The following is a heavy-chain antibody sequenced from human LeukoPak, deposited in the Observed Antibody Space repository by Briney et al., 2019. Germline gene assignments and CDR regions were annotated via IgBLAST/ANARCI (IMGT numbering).Heavy chain of an antibody. CDR1: RVTFNSCS. CDR2: IIPLLGIV. V-gene: IGHV1-69*04. Sequence: SVKVSCKASRVTFNSCSISWVRQAPGHGLDWMGRIIPLLGIVNYAQKFQGKVTITADKSTNTAYMELSSLRSEDTAMYYCASDRTIAAAVDPFDIWGQGTMVTVSS. D-gene: IGHD6-13*01. CDR3: ASDRTIAAAVDPFDI. J-gene: IGHJ3*02.